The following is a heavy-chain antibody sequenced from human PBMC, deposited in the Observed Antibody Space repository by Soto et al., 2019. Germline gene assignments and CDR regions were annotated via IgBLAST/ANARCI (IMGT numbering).Heavy chain of an antibody. D-gene: IGHD6-13*01. CDR2: ISSSGSTI. CDR1: GFTFSSYE. Sequence: GGSLRLSCVASGFTFSSYEMNWVRQAPGKGLEWVSYISSSGSTIYYADSVKGRFTISRDNAKNSLYLQMNSLRAEDTAVYYCARVDGSSWYQGDYWGQGTLVTVSS. V-gene: IGHV3-48*03. J-gene: IGHJ4*02. CDR3: ARVDGSSWYQGDY.